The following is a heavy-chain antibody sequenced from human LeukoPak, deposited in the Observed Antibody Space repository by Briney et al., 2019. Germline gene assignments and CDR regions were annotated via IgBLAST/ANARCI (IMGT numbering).Heavy chain of an antibody. D-gene: IGHD2-15*01. CDR2: IYYSGST. CDR3: ARQTPLVVVSATGCYFDD. Sequence: NSSETLSLTCTVSGGSITSSSHYWGWIRQPPGKGLEWIGSIYYSGSTYYNPSLKSRVTISVDTSKNQFSLKLSSVTAADTAVYYCARQTPLVVVSATGCYFDDWSQGTPVTVSS. J-gene: IGHJ4*02. CDR1: GGSITSSSHY. V-gene: IGHV4-39*01.